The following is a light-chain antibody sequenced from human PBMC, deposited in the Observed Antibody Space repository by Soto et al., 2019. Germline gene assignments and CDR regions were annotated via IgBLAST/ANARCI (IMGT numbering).Light chain of an antibody. CDR3: QHYGYSQWT. Sequence: DIQMTQSPSSLSASVGDRVTISCRASQSISNFLNWYQQKSGKAPKLLIYDASSLESGVPSRFSGSGSGTEFTLTITRLEPEDPAVYFCQHYGYSQWTFGQGTKVDIK. J-gene: IGKJ1*01. V-gene: IGKV1-39*01. CDR1: QSISNF. CDR2: DAS.